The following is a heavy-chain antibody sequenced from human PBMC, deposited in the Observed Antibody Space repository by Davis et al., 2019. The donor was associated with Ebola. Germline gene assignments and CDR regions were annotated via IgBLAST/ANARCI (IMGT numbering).Heavy chain of an antibody. J-gene: IGHJ6*02. CDR3: ARYSGSGSMDV. Sequence: GESLKISCAASGFSLIGYSMNWVRQAPGKGLEWVSYISSSSSTIYYTDSVKGQFTISRDNAQNSLSLQMNSLRDEDTAVYYCARYSGSGSMDVWGQGTTVTVSS. CDR2: ISSSSSTI. V-gene: IGHV3-48*02. D-gene: IGHD3-10*01. CDR1: GFSLIGYS.